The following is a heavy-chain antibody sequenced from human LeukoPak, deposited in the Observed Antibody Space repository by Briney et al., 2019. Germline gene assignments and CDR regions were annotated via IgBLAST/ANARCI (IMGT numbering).Heavy chain of an antibody. V-gene: IGHV4-59*08. D-gene: IGHD6-19*01. J-gene: IGHJ4*02. CDR3: ARHSLYSSYFDY. Sequence: SETLSLTCTVSGGSISSYYWSWIRQPPGKGLEWIGYIYYSGSTNYNPSLKGRVTISVDTSKNQFSLKLSSVTAADTAVYYCARHSLYSSYFDYWGQGTLVTVSS. CDR2: IYYSGST. CDR1: GGSISSYY.